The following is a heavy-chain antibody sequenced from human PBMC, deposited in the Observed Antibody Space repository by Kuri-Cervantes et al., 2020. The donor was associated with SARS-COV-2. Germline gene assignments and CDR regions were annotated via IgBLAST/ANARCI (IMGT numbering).Heavy chain of an antibody. V-gene: IGHV6-1*01. Sequence: SETLSLTCAISGDSVSSNSAAWNWIRQSPSRGLEWLGRTYYRSKWYNDYAVSVKSRITINPGTSKNQFSLQLNSVTPEDTAVHYCARAQYCSSTSCADYWGQGTLVTVSS. J-gene: IGHJ4*02. CDR3: ARAQYCSSTSCADY. D-gene: IGHD2-2*01. CDR1: GDSVSSNSAA. CDR2: TYYRSKWYN.